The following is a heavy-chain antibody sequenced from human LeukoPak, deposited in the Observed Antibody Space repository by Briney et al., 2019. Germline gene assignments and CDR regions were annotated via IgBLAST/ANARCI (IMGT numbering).Heavy chain of an antibody. CDR1: GGSISSGSYY. J-gene: IGHJ4*02. CDR3: ARGTRRYYVGSGYYYGEFDY. V-gene: IGHV4-61*02. Sequence: SETLSLTCTVSGGSISSGSYYWSWIRQPAGKGLEWIGRIYTSGSTNYNPSLKSRVTISVDTSKNQFSLNLKSVTAADTAVYYCARGTRRYYVGSGYYYGEFDYWGQGILVTVSS. CDR2: IYTSGST. D-gene: IGHD3-22*01.